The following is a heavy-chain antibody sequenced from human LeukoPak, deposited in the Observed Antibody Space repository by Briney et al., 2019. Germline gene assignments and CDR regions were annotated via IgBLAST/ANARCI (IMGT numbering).Heavy chain of an antibody. CDR3: ARDRGYSGYTEEDGFDY. CDR1: GFTFSSYE. CDR2: ISSSGSTI. V-gene: IGHV3-48*03. J-gene: IGHJ4*02. Sequence: GGSLRLSCAASGFTFSSYEMNWVRQAPGKGLEWVSYISSSGSTIYYADSVKGRFTISRDNAKNSLYLQMNSLRAEDTAVYYCARDRGYSGYTEEDGFDYWGQGTLVTVSS. D-gene: IGHD5-12*01.